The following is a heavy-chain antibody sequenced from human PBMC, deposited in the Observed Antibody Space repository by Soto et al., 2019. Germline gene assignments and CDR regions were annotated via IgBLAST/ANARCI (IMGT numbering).Heavy chain of an antibody. J-gene: IGHJ4*02. CDR1: NDSISSYY. V-gene: IGHV4-59*01. CDR2: VYYSGTT. Sequence: PSETLSLTCTVSNDSISSYYWGWIRQPPGKGLEWIGYVYYSGTTTYSPALKSRVTISLDASRNLFSLKLTSVTAAGTAVYYCAREWQTVFDYWGQGTLVTVSS. D-gene: IGHD5-12*01. CDR3: AREWQTVFDY.